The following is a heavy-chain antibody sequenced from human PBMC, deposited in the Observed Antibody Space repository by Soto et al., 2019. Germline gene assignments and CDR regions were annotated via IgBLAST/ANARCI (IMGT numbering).Heavy chain of an antibody. J-gene: IGHJ4*02. D-gene: IGHD2-15*01. CDR2: IIPIFNKV. Sequence: QVPLVQSGAEVKKPGSSLKVSCKSSGGTFSSYAISWVRQAPGQGLEWLGGIIPIFNKVNYAQKSQGRVTLTADDSTSTAYMELSSLRSDDTAVYYCARAPIRLCSGDNCYSGLDSWGQGTLVIVSS. CDR3: ARAPIRLCSGDNCYSGLDS. CDR1: GGTFSSYA. V-gene: IGHV1-69*12.